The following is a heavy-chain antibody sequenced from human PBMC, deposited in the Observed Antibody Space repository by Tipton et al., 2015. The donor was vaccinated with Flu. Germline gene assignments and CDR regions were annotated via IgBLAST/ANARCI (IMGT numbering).Heavy chain of an antibody. CDR3: ARSGYDFWSGYPSWGMDV. Sequence: LRLSCAVYGGSFSGYYWSWIRQPPGKGPEWIGEINHSGSTNYNPSLKSRVTISVDTSKNQFSLKLSSVTAADTAVYYCARSGYDFWSGYPSWGMDVWGQGTTVTVSS. V-gene: IGHV4-34*01. J-gene: IGHJ6*02. CDR1: GGSFSGYY. D-gene: IGHD3-3*01. CDR2: INHSGST.